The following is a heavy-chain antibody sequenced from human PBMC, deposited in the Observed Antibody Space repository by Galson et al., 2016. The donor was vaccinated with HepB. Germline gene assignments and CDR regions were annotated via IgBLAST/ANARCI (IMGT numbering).Heavy chain of an antibody. J-gene: IGHJ5*02. D-gene: IGHD1-26*01. Sequence: SPGDSYTTYSPSFQGQVTISADKSISTAYLQWRSLKASDTAMYYCARRQVMVGSRDWFDPWGQGTLVTVSS. CDR3: ARRQVMVGSRDWFDP. V-gene: IGHV5-51*01. CDR2: SPGDSYT.